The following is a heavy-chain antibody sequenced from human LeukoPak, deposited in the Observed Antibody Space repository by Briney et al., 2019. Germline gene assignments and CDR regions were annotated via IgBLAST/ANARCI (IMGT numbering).Heavy chain of an antibody. CDR3: ARVTGTTGLDYYYYMDV. CDR1: GYTFTGYY. Sequence: GASVKVSCKASGYTFTGYYMHWVRQAPGQGLEWMGWINPNSGGTNYAQKFQGRVTMTRDTSISTAYMELSRLRSDDTAVYYCARVTGTTGLDYYYYMDVWGKGTTVTVSS. CDR2: INPNSGGT. V-gene: IGHV1-2*02. J-gene: IGHJ6*03. D-gene: IGHD1-7*01.